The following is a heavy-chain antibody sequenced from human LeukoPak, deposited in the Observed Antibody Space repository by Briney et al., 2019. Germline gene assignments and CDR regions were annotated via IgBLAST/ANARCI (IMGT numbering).Heavy chain of an antibody. V-gene: IGHV1-46*01. CDR1: GYTFTSYY. CDR3: ARAPATHDAFDI. Sequence: ASVKVSCKASGYTFTSYYMHWVRQAPGQGLEWMGIINPSGGSTSYAQKFQGRVTMTRDTSTSTVYMELSSLRSEDTAAYYCARAPATHDAFDIWGQGTMVTVSS. J-gene: IGHJ3*02. CDR2: INPSGGST.